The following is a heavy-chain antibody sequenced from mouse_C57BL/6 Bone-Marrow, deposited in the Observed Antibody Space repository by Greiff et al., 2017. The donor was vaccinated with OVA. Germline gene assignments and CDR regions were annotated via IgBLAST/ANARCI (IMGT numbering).Heavy chain of an antibody. D-gene: IGHD2-2*01. CDR1: GYSITSGYD. CDR3: ARDGYPYWYFDV. Sequence: EVQLQESGPGMVKPSQSLSLTCTVTGYSITSGYDWHWIRHFPGNKLEWMGYISYSGSTNYNPSLKSRISITHDTSKNHFFLKLNSVTTEDTATYYCARDGYPYWYFDVWGTGTTVTVSS. V-gene: IGHV3-1*01. CDR2: ISYSGST. J-gene: IGHJ1*03.